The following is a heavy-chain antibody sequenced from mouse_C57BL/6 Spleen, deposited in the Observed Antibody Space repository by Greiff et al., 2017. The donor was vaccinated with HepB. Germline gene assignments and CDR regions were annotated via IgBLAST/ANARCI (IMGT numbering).Heavy chain of an antibody. CDR1: GYTFTSYW. V-gene: IGHV1-55*01. D-gene: IGHD3-2*02. CDR3: ARSGGQLRLPWFAY. Sequence: QVQLQQSGAELVKPGASVKMSCKASGYTFTSYWITWVKQRPGQGLEWIGDIYPGSGSTNYNEKFKSKATLTVDTSSSTAYMQLSSLTSEDSAVYYCARSGGQLRLPWFAYWGQGTLVTVSA. CDR2: IYPGSGST. J-gene: IGHJ3*01.